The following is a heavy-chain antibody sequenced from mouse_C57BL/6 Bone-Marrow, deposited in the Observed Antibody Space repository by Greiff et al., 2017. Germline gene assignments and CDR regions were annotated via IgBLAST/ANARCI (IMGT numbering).Heavy chain of an antibody. J-gene: IGHJ1*03. V-gene: IGHV1-69*01. CDR2: IDPSDSYT. CDR3: ARPIYDGYPWYFDV. D-gene: IGHD2-3*01. Sequence: QVQLQQPGAELVMPGASVKLSCKASGYTFTSYWMHWVKQRPGQGLEWIGEIDPSDSYTNYNQKFKGKSTFTVDKSSSTAYMQLSSLTSEDSAVYYCARPIYDGYPWYFDVWGTGTTVTVSS. CDR1: GYTFTSYW.